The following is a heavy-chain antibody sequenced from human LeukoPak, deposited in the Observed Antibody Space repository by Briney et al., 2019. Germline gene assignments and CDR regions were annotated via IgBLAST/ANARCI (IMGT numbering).Heavy chain of an antibody. D-gene: IGHD3-9*01. CDR2: FYRPGHP. Sequence: SETLSLPCALSINSHSKLYYWGWVRHPPGKGLESIRNFYRPGHPPYNQSLKRRVTISVDRYRIQFSLSLNSVTAADTTVYSCAKSRSGEILTGYLVPPFDSSGQGNLVTAS. J-gene: IGHJ4*02. CDR3: AKSRSGEILTGYLVPPFDS. V-gene: IGHV4-38-2*01. CDR1: INSHSKLYY.